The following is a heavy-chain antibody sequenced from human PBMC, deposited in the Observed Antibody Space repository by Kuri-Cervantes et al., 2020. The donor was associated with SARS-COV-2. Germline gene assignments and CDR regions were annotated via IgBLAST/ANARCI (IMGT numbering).Heavy chain of an antibody. Sequence: GGSLRLSCAASGFTFSSYAMHWVRQAPGKGLEWVAVISYDGSNKYYADSVKGRFTISRDNSKNTLYLQMNSLGPEDTAVYYCVRSFDHWGQGHLVTVSS. V-gene: IGHV3-30-3*01. CDR3: VRSFDH. CDR1: GFTFSSYA. J-gene: IGHJ4*02. CDR2: ISYDGSNK.